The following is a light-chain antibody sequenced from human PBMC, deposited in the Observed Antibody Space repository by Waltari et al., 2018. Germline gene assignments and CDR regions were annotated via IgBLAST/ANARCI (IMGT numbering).Light chain of an antibody. CDR3: QQYSGFPLT. Sequence: DIQMTQSPSTLSASVGDRITITCRASENIHNWLAWYHQKPGKAPKFLIDKASTLQTGVPSRFSGSGSRTEFTLTISGLQPDDFGTYYCQQYSGFPLTFGGGTEVGI. J-gene: IGKJ4*01. CDR1: ENIHNW. CDR2: KAS. V-gene: IGKV1-5*03.